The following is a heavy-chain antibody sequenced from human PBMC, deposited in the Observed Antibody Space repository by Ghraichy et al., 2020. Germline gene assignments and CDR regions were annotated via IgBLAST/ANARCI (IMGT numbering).Heavy chain of an antibody. CDR2: IKPHGSER. Sequence: GGSLRLSCVASGFTFSNYFMSWVRQAPGKGLEWVANIKPHGSERNYVDSVKGRFTISTDNTKNSVYLQMNSLRVEDTAVYYCARSRWPEDIWGQGTMVTVSS. CDR1: GFTFSNYF. V-gene: IGHV3-7*01. D-gene: IGHD5-24*01. CDR3: ARSRWPEDI. J-gene: IGHJ3*02.